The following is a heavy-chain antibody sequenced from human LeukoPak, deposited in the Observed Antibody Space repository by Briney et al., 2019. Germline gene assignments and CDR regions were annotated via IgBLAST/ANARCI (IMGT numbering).Heavy chain of an antibody. D-gene: IGHD6-19*01. CDR3: ARVSGWYVFDY. V-gene: IGHV3-74*01. CDR2: LDSDGRNT. J-gene: IGHJ4*02. Sequence: GGSLRLSCAASGFTFSNYWMHWVRQAPGKGLVWVSRLDSDGRNTNYADSVKGRFTISRDNAKNTLYLQMNSLRAEDTAVYHCARVSGWYVFDYWGQGTLVTVSS. CDR1: GFTFSNYW.